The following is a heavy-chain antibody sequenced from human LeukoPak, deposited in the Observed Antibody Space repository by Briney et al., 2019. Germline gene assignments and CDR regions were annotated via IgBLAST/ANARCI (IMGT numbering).Heavy chain of an antibody. V-gene: IGHV1-2*02. D-gene: IGHD6-13*01. CDR2: TNPNSGGT. J-gene: IGHJ4*02. Sequence: ASVKVSCKASGYIFTNYYLHWVRQAPGQGLEWMGWTNPNSGGTNYAQKFQGRVTMTRDTSISTAYMELSRLRSDDTAMYYCAREAGAAADYWGQGTLVTVSS. CDR1: GYIFTNYY. CDR3: AREAGAAADY.